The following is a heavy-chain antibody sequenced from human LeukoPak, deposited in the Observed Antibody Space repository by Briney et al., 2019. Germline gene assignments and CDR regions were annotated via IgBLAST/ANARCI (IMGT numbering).Heavy chain of an antibody. CDR2: ISYDGSNK. J-gene: IGHJ6*02. CDR1: GFTFSSYG. V-gene: IGHV3-30*18. D-gene: IGHD4-17*01. Sequence: GGSLRLSCAASGFTFSSYGMHWVRQAPGKGLEWVAVISYDGSNKYYADSVKGRFTISRDNSKNTLYLQMNSLRAEDTAVYYCAKVANYGDPRYYGMDVWGQGTTVTVPS. CDR3: AKVANYGDPRYYGMDV.